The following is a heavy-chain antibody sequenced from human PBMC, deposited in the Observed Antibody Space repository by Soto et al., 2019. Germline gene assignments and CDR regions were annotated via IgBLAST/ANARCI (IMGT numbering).Heavy chain of an antibody. V-gene: IGHV1-8*01. CDR3: ARGSVLEVVPAYYMDV. J-gene: IGHJ6*03. CDR2: MNSDSGNT. D-gene: IGHD2-2*01. CDR1: GYTFTNYD. Sequence: ASVKVSCKTSGYTFTNYDINWVRQATGQGLEWMGWMNSDSGNTGYAQKFQGRVTMARNTSISTAYMELSSLRSEDTAVYYCARGSVLEVVPAYYMDVWGKGTTVTVCS.